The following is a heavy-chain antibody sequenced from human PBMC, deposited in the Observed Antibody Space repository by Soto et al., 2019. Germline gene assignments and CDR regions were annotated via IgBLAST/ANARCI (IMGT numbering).Heavy chain of an antibody. Sequence: GGSLRLSCAASGFTFSSYGMHWVRQAPGKGLEWVAVIWYDGSNKYYADSVKGRFTISRDNSKNTLYLQMNSLRAEDTAVYYCAREYSGFQGNWFDPWGQGTLVTVSS. CDR1: GFTFSSYG. CDR3: AREYSGFQGNWFDP. D-gene: IGHD5-12*01. CDR2: IWYDGSNK. J-gene: IGHJ5*02. V-gene: IGHV3-33*01.